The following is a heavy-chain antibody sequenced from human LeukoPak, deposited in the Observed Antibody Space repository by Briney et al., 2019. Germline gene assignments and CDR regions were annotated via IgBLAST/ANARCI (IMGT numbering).Heavy chain of an antibody. CDR3: ARASSGWYPPIDY. D-gene: IGHD6-19*01. V-gene: IGHV3-33*01. CDR1: GFTFSSYG. Sequence: GRSLRLSCAASGFTFSSYGMHWVRQAPGKGLEWVAVIWYDGSNKYYADSVKGRFTISRDNSKNTLYLQMNSLRAEDTAVYYCARASSGWYPPIDYWGQGTLVTVSS. J-gene: IGHJ4*02. CDR2: IWYDGSNK.